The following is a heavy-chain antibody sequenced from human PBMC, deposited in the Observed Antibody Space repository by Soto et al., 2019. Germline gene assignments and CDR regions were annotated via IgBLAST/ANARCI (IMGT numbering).Heavy chain of an antibody. CDR2: ITSSGSYV. Sequence: GGSLRLSCVTSGFTFSRDTMNWVRQAPGKGLEWVASITSSGSYVYYADSVKGRFSASRDNAKNSLSLQMDSLRPDDTAIYFCVKDEGIEAMDVWGQGTTVTVSS. J-gene: IGHJ6*02. D-gene: IGHD3-3*02. CDR3: VKDEGIEAMDV. V-gene: IGHV3-21*01. CDR1: GFTFSRDT.